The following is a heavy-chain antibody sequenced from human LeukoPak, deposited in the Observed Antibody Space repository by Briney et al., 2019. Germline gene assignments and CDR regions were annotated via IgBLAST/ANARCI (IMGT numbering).Heavy chain of an antibody. J-gene: IGHJ4*02. CDR3: ARGISTTGHDY. D-gene: IGHD4-11*01. CDR2: VFHTGSS. Sequence: SETLSLTCAVSGYSISSGYYWGWIRQPPGKGPEWIGSVFHTGSSYYIPSLKSRVTISVDTSKNQFSLEVSSVTAADTAIYYCARGISTTGHDYWGPGTLVPVSS. V-gene: IGHV4-38-2*01. CDR1: GYSISSGYY.